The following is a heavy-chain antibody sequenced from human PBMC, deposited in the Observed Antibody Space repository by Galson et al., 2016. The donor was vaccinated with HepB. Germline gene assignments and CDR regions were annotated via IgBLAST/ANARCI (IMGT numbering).Heavy chain of an antibody. J-gene: IGHJ4*02. CDR1: GFTFNTYA. V-gene: IGHV3-23*01. Sequence: SLRLSCAASGFTFNTYAMSWVRQAPGKGLEWVSTLSASGGATYYSDSVKGRFTISRDNSKNTLYLQMNSLRDEDTAVYYCAKGRTGTTGPVVYWGQGTLVTVSS. CDR3: AKGRTGTTGPVVY. D-gene: IGHD1-1*01. CDR2: LSASGGAT.